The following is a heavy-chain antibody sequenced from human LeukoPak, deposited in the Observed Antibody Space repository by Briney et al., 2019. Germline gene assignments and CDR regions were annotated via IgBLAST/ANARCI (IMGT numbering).Heavy chain of an antibody. Sequence: TSSETLSLTCTVSGGSISSYYWSWIRQPPGKGLEWIGYIYYSGSTNYNPSLKSRVTISVDTSKNQFSLKLSSVTAADTAVYYCARPVMTTFGGVIVPDAIDIWGQGTMVTVSS. D-gene: IGHD3-16*02. CDR3: ARPVMTTFGGVIVPDAIDI. J-gene: IGHJ3*02. CDR1: GGSISSYY. V-gene: IGHV4-59*08. CDR2: IYYSGST.